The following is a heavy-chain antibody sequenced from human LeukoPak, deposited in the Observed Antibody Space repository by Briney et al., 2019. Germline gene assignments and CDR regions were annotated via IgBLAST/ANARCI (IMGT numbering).Heavy chain of an antibody. CDR2: ISYDGSNK. CDR3: ATSIAALYYFDY. J-gene: IGHJ4*02. CDR1: GFTFSSYA. V-gene: IGHV3-30-3*01. D-gene: IGHD6-6*01. Sequence: GGSLRLSCAAFGFTFSSYAMHWVRQAPGKGLEWVAVISYDGSNKYYADSVKGRFTISRDNSKNTLYLQMNSLRAEDTAVYYCATSIAALYYFDYWGQGTLVTVSS.